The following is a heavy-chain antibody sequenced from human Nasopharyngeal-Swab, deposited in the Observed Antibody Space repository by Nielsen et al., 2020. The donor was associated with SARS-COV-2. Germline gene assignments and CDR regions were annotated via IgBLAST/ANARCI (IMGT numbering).Heavy chain of an antibody. V-gene: IGHV1-8*02. CDR3: SRGPTHYDILTGHYYYYYGMDV. CDR2: MNPNSGNT. CDR1: ANTFTGSY. J-gene: IGHJ6*02. D-gene: IGHD3-9*01. Sequence: ASVKVSCKASANTFTGSYIHWVRQAPGQGLEWMGWMNPNSGNTGFAQQFQGRVTMTRNTSISTAYMQLYSLGSEDAAVYYCSRGPTHYDILTGHYYYYYGMDVWGQGTTVTVSS.